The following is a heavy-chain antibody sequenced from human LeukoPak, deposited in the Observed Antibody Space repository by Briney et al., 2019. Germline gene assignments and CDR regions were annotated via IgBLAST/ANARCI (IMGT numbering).Heavy chain of an antibody. CDR1: GYTFTSYY. J-gene: IGHJ4*02. V-gene: IGHV1-46*01. CDR2: INPSGGTT. Sequence: ASVKVSCKASGYTFTSYYMHWVRQAPGQGLEWMGIINPSGGTTRYAQRFQGRVTMTRDTSTNTVYMELSSLRSEDTAVYYCARALTGFDFWSGYVPFGYWGQGTLVTVSS. D-gene: IGHD3-3*01. CDR3: ARALTGFDFWSGYVPFGY.